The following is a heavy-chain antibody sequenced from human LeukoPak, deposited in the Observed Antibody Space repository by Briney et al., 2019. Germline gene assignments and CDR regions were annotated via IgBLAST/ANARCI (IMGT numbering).Heavy chain of an antibody. Sequence: KPSETLSLTCTVSGGSISSYYWSWVRQPAGKGLEWIGRIQSSGNTNHNPSLKSRVTMSVDTSKFQFSLKLSSVTAADTAVYYCTRGVSPLDYWGQGTLVTVSS. CDR1: GGSISSYY. CDR3: TRGVSPLDY. J-gene: IGHJ4*02. V-gene: IGHV4-4*07. D-gene: IGHD2-8*01. CDR2: IQSSGNT.